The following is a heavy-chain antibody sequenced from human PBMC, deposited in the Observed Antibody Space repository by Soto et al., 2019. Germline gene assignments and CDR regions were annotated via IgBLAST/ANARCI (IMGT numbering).Heavy chain of an antibody. CDR2: ISGYNGDA. CDR3: AKNGQPPYYYYGLDV. CDR1: GYTFTRYG. D-gene: IGHD2-8*01. Sequence: QGQLVQSGAEVKMPGASVKVSCKASGYTFTRYGISWVRQAPGQGLEWMGWISGYNGDANYAQSFKGSVSMTMDTSTTTAYMELRTLTPDDTAVYYCAKNGQPPYYYYGLDVWGQGTTVTVSS. V-gene: IGHV1-18*01. J-gene: IGHJ6*02.